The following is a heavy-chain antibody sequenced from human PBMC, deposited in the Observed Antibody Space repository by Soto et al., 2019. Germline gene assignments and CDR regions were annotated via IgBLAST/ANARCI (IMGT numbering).Heavy chain of an antibody. V-gene: IGHV3-23*01. CDR2: ISGGGDTT. CDR3: AKGRGGSGSLTPRVDF. CDR1: GFTFNNYA. D-gene: IGHD3-10*01. J-gene: IGHJ4*02. Sequence: EVQLLESGGGLVQPGGSLRLSCAASGFTFNNYAMTWVRQAPGKGLEWVSAISGGGDTTSYADSVKGRFTVSRDGSKNTLDVHTSCLRAEDTALYYCAKGRGGSGSLTPRVDFWGQGTLVTVSS.